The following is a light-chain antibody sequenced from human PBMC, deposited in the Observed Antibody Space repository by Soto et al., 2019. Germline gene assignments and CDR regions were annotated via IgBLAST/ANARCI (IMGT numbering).Light chain of an antibody. CDR3: ASYGGIYVV. Sequence: QSALTQPPSASGSPGQSVTISCTGTSSDVGGYNYVSWFQQNPGKAPKLMIYEVTKRPSGVPDRFSGSKSGNTASLTVSGLQAEDEADYYCASYGGIYVVFGGATKLTVL. J-gene: IGLJ2*01. CDR1: SSDVGGYNY. V-gene: IGLV2-8*01. CDR2: EVT.